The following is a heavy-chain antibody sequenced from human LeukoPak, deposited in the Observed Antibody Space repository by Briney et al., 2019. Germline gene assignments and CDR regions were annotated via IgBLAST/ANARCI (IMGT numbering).Heavy chain of an antibody. V-gene: IGHV4-4*02. CDR3: ARGGITIKAAFDI. D-gene: IGHD3-9*01. Sequence: PSETLSLTCAVSGGSISSSNWWSWVRQPPGKGLEWIGEIYHSGSTNYNPSLKSRVTISVDTSKNQFSLKLNSLTAADTAVYYCARGGITIKAAFDIWGQGTMVTVSS. J-gene: IGHJ3*02. CDR2: IYHSGST. CDR1: GGSISSSNW.